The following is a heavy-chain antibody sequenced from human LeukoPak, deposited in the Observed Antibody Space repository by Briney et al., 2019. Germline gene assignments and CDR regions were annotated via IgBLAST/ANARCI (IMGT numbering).Heavy chain of an antibody. J-gene: IGHJ4*02. CDR3: ARGVGSGSRLRAGDY. CDR2: ITYDGAFDGGKT. V-gene: IGHV3-30*07. Sequence: GGSLRLSCEASGLSLSNYPMHWVRQAPGKGLEWITLITYDGAFDGGKTYYADSVKGRFTISRDNSKNTLYLQMNSLRVEDTAVYYCARGVGSGSRLRAGDYWGQGTLVTVSS. D-gene: IGHD1-26*01. CDR1: GLSLSNYP.